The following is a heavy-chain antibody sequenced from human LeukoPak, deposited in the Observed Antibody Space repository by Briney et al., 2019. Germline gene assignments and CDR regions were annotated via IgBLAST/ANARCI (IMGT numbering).Heavy chain of an antibody. D-gene: IGHD6-13*01. CDR3: ARGTYSSSWYAPYYYYYGMDV. Sequence: ASVKVPCKASGYTFTSYGISWVRQAPGQGLEWMGWISAYNGNTNYAQKLQGRVTMTTDTSTSTAYMELRSLRSDDTAVYYCARGTYSSSWYAPYYYYYGMDVWGQGTTVTVSS. V-gene: IGHV1-18*01. CDR2: ISAYNGNT. CDR1: GYTFTSYG. J-gene: IGHJ6*02.